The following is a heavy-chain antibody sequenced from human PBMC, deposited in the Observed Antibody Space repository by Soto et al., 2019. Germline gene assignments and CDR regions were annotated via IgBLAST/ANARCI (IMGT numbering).Heavy chain of an antibody. V-gene: IGHV5-51*01. CDR1: GYTFSNFW. CDR3: ARSPRSSPYFDY. D-gene: IGHD6-13*01. Sequence: GESLKISCQSSGYTFSNFWIGWVRQLPGKGLEWMGITYPSDHETRYSPSFHGKVTISADRSINTAYLQWNSLEASDTAFYFCARSPRSSPYFDYWGQGALVTVSS. J-gene: IGHJ4*02. CDR2: TYPSDHET.